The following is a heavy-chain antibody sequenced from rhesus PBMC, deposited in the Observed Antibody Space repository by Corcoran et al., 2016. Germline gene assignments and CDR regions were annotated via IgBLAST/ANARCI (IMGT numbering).Heavy chain of an antibody. D-gene: IGHD6-37*01. CDR3: ARASNAVDY. CDR1: GGSISDSYR. V-gene: IGHV4S10*01. Sequence: QVQLQESGPGVVKPSATLSLTCAVSGGSISDSYRWSWIRQPPGKGLEWIGYIYGSSTSTNYNPSLKSRVTISKDTSKNQFSLKLSSVTAADTAVYYCARASNAVDYWGQGVLVTVSS. J-gene: IGHJ4*01. CDR2: IYGSSTST.